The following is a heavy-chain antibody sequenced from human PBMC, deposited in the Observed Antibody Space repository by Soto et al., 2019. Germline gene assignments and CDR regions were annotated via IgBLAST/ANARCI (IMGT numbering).Heavy chain of an antibody. D-gene: IGHD3-3*01. J-gene: IGHJ6*02. V-gene: IGHV3-23*01. Sequence: GGSLRLSCAASGFILSSSAMSWVRQAPGRGLEWVSAISGSGTRTYYADSVKGRFTISGDRSKNTVYLQMNSLRAEDTAVYYCAKGPTIFGVVITYEYYYGMDVWGQGTTVTVSS. CDR2: ISGSGTRT. CDR3: AKGPTIFGVVITYEYYYGMDV. CDR1: GFILSSSA.